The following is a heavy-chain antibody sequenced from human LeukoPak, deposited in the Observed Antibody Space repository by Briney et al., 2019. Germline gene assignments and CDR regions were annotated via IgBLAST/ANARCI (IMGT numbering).Heavy chain of an antibody. CDR3: AKGGVGATVFDY. J-gene: IGHJ4*02. CDR1: GFTFSSYG. V-gene: IGHV3-30*18. Sequence: GRSLRLSCAASGFTFSSYGMHWVRQAPGKGLEWVGVISYDGSNKYYADSVKGRFTISRDNSKNTLYLQMNSLRAEDTAVYYCAKGGVGATVFDYWGQGTLVTVSS. D-gene: IGHD1-26*01. CDR2: ISYDGSNK.